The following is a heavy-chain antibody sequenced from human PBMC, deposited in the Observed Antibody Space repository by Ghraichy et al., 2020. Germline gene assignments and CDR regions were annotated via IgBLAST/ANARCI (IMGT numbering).Heavy chain of an antibody. V-gene: IGHV4-39*01. CDR3: ARLYSNYVYYFDY. CDR2: IYYSGST. CDR1: GGSISSGSYY. J-gene: IGHJ4*02. D-gene: IGHD4-11*01. Sequence: SETLSLTCSVSGGSISSGSYYWGWIRQPPGKGLEWIGSIYYSGSTYYNPSLKSRVTISVDTSKNQFSLKLSSVTAADTAVYYCARLYSNYVYYFDYWGQGTLVTVSS.